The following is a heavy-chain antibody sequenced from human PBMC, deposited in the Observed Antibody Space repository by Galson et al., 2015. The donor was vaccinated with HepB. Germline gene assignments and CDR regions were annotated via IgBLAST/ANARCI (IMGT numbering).Heavy chain of an antibody. J-gene: IGHJ4*02. CDR3: AKGYSSGWYRPIFDY. V-gene: IGHV3-23*01. D-gene: IGHD6-19*01. CDR2: ISGSGGST. Sequence: SLRLSCAASGFTFSSYAMSWVRQAPGKGLEWVSAISGSGGSTYYADSVKGRFTISRDNSKNTLYLQMNSLRAEDTAVYYCAKGYSSGWYRPIFDYWGQGTLVTVSS. CDR1: GFTFSSYA.